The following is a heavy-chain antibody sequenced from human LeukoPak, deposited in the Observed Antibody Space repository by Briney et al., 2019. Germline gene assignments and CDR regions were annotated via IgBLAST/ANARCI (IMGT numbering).Heavy chain of an antibody. CDR2: IKQDGSEK. CDR1: GFTFSSYW. D-gene: IGHD4-17*01. V-gene: IGHV3-7*01. CDR3: ARALPMTTVTYYFDY. Sequence: GGSLRLSCAASGFTFSSYWMSWVRQAPGKGLEWVANIKQDGSEKYYVDSVKGRFTISRDNAKNSLYLQMNSLRAEDTAVYYCARALPMTTVTYYFDYWGQGTLVTVPS. J-gene: IGHJ4*02.